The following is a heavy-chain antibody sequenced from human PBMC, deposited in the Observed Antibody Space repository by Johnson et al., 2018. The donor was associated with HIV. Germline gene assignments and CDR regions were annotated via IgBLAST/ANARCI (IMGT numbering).Heavy chain of an antibody. CDR1: GFTFGSYA. V-gene: IGHV3-72*01. D-gene: IGHD3-9*01. CDR3: ARGGYYDILTGYYALAAFDI. CDR2: TRNKANSYTT. Sequence: MQLVESGGGVVRPGGSLRLSCAASGFTFGSYAMHWVRQAPGKGLEWVGRTRNKANSYTTEYAASVKGRFTISRDDSKNSLYLQMNSLKTEDTAVYYCARGGYYDILTGYYALAAFDIWGQGTMVTVSS. J-gene: IGHJ3*02.